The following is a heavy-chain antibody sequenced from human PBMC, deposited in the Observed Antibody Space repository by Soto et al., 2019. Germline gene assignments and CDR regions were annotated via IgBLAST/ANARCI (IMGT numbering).Heavy chain of an antibody. CDR3: ASNGHGYYLGWFDP. Sequence: QVQLVQSGAEVRKPGSSVKVSCKASGGTFSSYAISWVRQAPGQGLEWMGGIIPIFGTANYAQKFQGRVTITADKSTSTAYMELSSLRSEDTAVYYCASNGHGYYLGWFDPWGQGTLVTVSS. CDR2: IIPIFGTA. V-gene: IGHV1-69*06. D-gene: IGHD2-15*01. J-gene: IGHJ5*02. CDR1: GGTFSSYA.